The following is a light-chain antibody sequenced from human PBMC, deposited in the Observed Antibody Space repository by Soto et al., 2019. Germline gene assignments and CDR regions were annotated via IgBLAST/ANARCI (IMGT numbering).Light chain of an antibody. J-gene: IGKJ2*01. CDR2: GAS. V-gene: IGKV3-20*01. CDR1: QSVSSSY. Sequence: EIVLTQSPGTLSLSPGERATLSCRASQSVSSSYLAWYQQKPGQAPRLLIYGASSRATGIPDRFSGSGSGTDFNLTISRLEPEGFAVYYCQQYGSSPPTFGQGTKLEIK. CDR3: QQYGSSPPT.